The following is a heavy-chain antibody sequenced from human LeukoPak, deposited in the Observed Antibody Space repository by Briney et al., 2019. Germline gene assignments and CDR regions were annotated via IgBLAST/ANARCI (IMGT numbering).Heavy chain of an antibody. D-gene: IGHD2-15*01. Sequence: PGGSLRLSCAASGFTFSSYAMHWVRQAPGKGLEWVAVISYDGSNKYYADSVKGRFTISRDNSKNTLYLQMNSLGAEDTAVYYCARVGSCSGGSCYYYYYYGMDVWGQGTTVTVSS. CDR3: ARVGSCSGGSCYYYYYYGMDV. CDR1: GFTFSSYA. V-gene: IGHV3-30-3*01. CDR2: ISYDGSNK. J-gene: IGHJ6*02.